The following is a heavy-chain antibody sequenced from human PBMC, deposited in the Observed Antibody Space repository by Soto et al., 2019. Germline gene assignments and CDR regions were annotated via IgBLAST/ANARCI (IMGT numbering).Heavy chain of an antibody. V-gene: IGHV3-7*01. D-gene: IGHD4-4*01. Sequence: EVQLVESGGGLVQPGGSLRLSCTASGFTFSDSWMTWVRQAPGKGLEWVARIKPDESEKKYADSVKGRFSISSDNAKNSMYLQVDSLRVEDTAVDYCVRGGSNYAAWGQGTLVTVSS. CDR3: VRGGSNYAA. CDR1: GFTFSDSW. CDR2: IKPDESEK. J-gene: IGHJ5*02.